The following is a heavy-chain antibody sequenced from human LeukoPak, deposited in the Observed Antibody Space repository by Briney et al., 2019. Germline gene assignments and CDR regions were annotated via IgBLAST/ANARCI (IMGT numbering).Heavy chain of an antibody. CDR1: GFTFDDYA. CDR2: ISWNSGSI. J-gene: IGHJ5*02. CDR3: ARGSGVVIIGGNWFDP. V-gene: IGHV3-9*01. Sequence: PGGSLRLSCAASGFTFDDYAMHWVRQAPGKGLEWVSGISWNSGSIGYADSVKGRFTISRDNAKNSLYLQMIRLRAEDTALYYCARGSGVVIIGGNWFDPWGQGTLVTVSS. D-gene: IGHD3-3*01.